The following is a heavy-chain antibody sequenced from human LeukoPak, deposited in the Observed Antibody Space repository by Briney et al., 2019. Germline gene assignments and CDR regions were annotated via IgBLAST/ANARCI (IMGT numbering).Heavy chain of an antibody. CDR2: IDKTTYPT. D-gene: IGHD3-16*02. CDR3: ARGTRYSGYYFDY. CDR1: EFIFSDYA. J-gene: IGHJ4*02. Sequence: GGSLRLSCAASEFIFSDYAMGWVRQAPGKGLEWVSTIDKTTYPTFYADSVKGRFTISRDNSKNTLYLQMNSLRTEDTAVYYCARGTRYSGYYFDYWGQGTLVTVSS. V-gene: IGHV3-23*05.